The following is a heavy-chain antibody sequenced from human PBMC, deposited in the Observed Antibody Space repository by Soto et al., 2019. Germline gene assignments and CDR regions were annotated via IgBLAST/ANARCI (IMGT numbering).Heavy chain of an antibody. CDR1: GGTFSSYT. CDR2: IIPILGIA. J-gene: IGHJ4*02. V-gene: IGHV1-69*04. CDR3: ARDPLYSSGYFDY. D-gene: IGHD6-19*01. Sequence: GASVKVSCKASGGTFSSYTISWVRQAPGQGLEWMGRIIPILGIANYAQKFQGRVTITADKSTSTAYMELSSLRSEDTAVYYCARDPLYSSGYFDYWGQGTLVTVSS.